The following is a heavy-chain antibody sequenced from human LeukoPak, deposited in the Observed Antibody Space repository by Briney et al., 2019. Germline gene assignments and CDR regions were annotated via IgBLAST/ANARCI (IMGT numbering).Heavy chain of an antibody. CDR1: GYTFTSYG. D-gene: IGHD6-19*01. CDR2: ISGYNGDT. Sequence: ASVRVSCKASGYTFTSYGISWVRQAPGQGLGWMGWISGYNGDTNYAQKLQGRVTMTTDTSTSTVYMELRSLRSDDTAVYFCARLAVAGHFDHWGQGTLVTVSS. J-gene: IGHJ4*02. V-gene: IGHV1-18*01. CDR3: ARLAVAGHFDH.